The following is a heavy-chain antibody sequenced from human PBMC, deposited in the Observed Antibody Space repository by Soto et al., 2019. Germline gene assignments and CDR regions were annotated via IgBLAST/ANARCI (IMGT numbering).Heavy chain of an antibody. CDR3: AVGGTVTRWFDP. Sequence: QVQLQQWGAGLLKPSETLSLTCAVYGGSFSGYYWSWIRQPPGKGLEWIGEINHSGSTNYNASLKGRVTISVDTSKNQFSLKLSSVTAADTAVYYCAVGGTVTRWFDPWGQGTLVTVSS. CDR1: GGSFSGYY. CDR2: INHSGST. V-gene: IGHV4-34*01. D-gene: IGHD4-17*01. J-gene: IGHJ5*02.